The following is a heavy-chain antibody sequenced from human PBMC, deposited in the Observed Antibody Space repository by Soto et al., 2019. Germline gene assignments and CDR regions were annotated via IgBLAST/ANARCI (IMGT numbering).Heavy chain of an antibody. CDR2: INPNSGGT. CDR3: ARDGFDY. V-gene: IGHV1-2*02. CDR1: GYTFTGYY. Sequence: ASEQGSCKAAGYTFTGYYMHWVRQAPGQGLEWMGWINPNSGGTNYAQKFQGRVTMTRDTSISTAYMELSRLRSDDLAVYYCARDGFDYWGQGTLVTVAS. J-gene: IGHJ4*02.